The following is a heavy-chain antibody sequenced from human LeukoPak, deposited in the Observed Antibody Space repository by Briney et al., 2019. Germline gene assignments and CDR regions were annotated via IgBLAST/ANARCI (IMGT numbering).Heavy chain of an antibody. CDR1: GFTFSSYA. CDR2: ISNDGRNT. Sequence: PGGSLRLPCSASGFTFSSYAMHWVRQAPGKGLEYVSSISNDGRNTYYADSVRGRFTISRDNSKNTLYLQMSSLRAEDTAVYYCAKTRPLDSSSWSHGDYWGQGTLVTVSS. V-gene: IGHV3-64D*06. J-gene: IGHJ4*02. D-gene: IGHD6-13*01. CDR3: AKTRPLDSSSWSHGDY.